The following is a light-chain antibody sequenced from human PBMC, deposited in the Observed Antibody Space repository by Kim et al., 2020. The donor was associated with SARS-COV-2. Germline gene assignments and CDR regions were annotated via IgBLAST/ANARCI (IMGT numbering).Light chain of an antibody. J-gene: IGKJ2*01. CDR2: GAS. Sequence: DIQMTQSPSSLSASVGDRVTISCQASQDIINRLNWYQFKPGKAPKLLIYGASNLETGVPSRFSGSGSGTDFTFTISTLQPEDIATYYCEQHHNLPYTFGQGTKLEIK. V-gene: IGKV1-33*01. CDR1: QDIINR. CDR3: EQHHNLPYT.